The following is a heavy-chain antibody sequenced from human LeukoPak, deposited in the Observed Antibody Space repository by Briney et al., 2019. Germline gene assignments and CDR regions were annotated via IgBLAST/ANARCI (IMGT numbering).Heavy chain of an antibody. J-gene: IGHJ3*02. CDR2: INPNSGGT. Sequence: ASVKVSCKASGYTFTGYYMHWVRQAPGQGPEWMGRINPNSGGTNYAQKFQGRVTMTRDTSISTAYMELSRLRSDDTAVYYCARSLIVVVTYPGDDAFDIWGQGTMVTVSS. CDR3: ARSLIVVVTYPGDDAFDI. CDR1: GYTFTGYY. V-gene: IGHV1-2*06. D-gene: IGHD2-21*02.